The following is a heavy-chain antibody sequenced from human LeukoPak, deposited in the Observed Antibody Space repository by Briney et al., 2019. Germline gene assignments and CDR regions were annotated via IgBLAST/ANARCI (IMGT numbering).Heavy chain of an antibody. D-gene: IGHD2-21*02. CDR1: GFTVSSND. V-gene: IGHV3-53*01. CDR3: ARDSTAFNWFDP. Sequence: PGGSLRLSCAASGFTVSSNDMSWVRQAPGKGLEWVSLIYSGGSAYYADSVKGRFTISRDNAKNSLYLQMNSLGAEDTAVYYCARDSTAFNWFDPWGQGTLVTVSS. CDR2: IYSGGSA. J-gene: IGHJ5*02.